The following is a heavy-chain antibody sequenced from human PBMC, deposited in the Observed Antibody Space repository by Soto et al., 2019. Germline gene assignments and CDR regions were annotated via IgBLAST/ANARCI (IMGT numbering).Heavy chain of an antibody. J-gene: IGHJ6*02. CDR2: IYPGDSDT. CDR1: GYSFTSYW. V-gene: IGHV5-51*01. CDR3: ARHGYCSGGSFYSHYYYYYGKDV. D-gene: IGHD2-15*01. Sequence: GESLKISCKGSGYSFTSYWIGWVRQMPGKGLEWMGIIYPGDSDTRYSPSFQGQVTISADKSISTAYLQWSSLKASDTAMYYCARHGYCSGGSFYSHYYYYYGKDVWVQGTTVTAAS.